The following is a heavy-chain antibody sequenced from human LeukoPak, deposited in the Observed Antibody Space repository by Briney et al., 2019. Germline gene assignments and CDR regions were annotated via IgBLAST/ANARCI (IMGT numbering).Heavy chain of an antibody. J-gene: IGHJ4*02. CDR1: GFTSSSYG. CDR3: AKDLGTTVATGSSFDY. D-gene: IGHD4-17*01. V-gene: IGHV3-30*02. Sequence: GGPLRLSCAASGFTSSSYGMHWVRQAPGKGLEWVAFIRYDGSNKYYADSVKGRFTISRDNSKNTLYLQMNSLRAEDTAVYYCAKDLGTTVATGSSFDYWGQGTLVTVSS. CDR2: IRYDGSNK.